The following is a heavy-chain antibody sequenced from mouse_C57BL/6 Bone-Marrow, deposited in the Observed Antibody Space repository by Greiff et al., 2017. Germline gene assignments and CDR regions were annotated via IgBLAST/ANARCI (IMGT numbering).Heavy chain of an antibody. CDR1: GFNIKDDY. J-gene: IGHJ4*01. CDR2: IDPENGDT. CDR3: TTVVPGDY. Sequence: EVQLVESGAELVRPGASVKLSCTASGFNIKDDYMHWVKQRPEQGLEWIGWIDPENGDTEYASKFQGKATITADTSSNTAYLQLSSLTSEDTAVYYCTTVVPGDYWGQGTSVTVSS. V-gene: IGHV14-4*01. D-gene: IGHD1-1*01.